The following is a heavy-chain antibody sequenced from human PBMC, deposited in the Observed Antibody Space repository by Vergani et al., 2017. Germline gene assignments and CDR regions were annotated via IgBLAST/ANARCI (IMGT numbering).Heavy chain of an antibody. CDR3: ASGKYYSDSTSHFRGRYFDY. CDR2: IYNSGNG. CDR1: GDSIISRSYY. V-gene: IGHV4-39*01. J-gene: IGHJ4*01. Sequence: QVQLQESGPGLVKPSQTLSLTCPVSGDSIISRSYYLGWIRQPPGKGLEWIGSIYNSGNGDSSSSLKSRVTISADTSKNQFSLRLTSVTAADTAVYYCASGKYYSDSTSHFRGRYFDYWGQGTMVTVSS. D-gene: IGHD1-26*01.